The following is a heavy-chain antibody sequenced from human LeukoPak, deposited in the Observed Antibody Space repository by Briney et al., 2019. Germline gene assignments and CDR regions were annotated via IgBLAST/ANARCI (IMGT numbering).Heavy chain of an antibody. Sequence: GGSLRLSCAASGFTFSSYAMSWVRQAPGKGLEWVSAISGSGGSTYYADSVKGRFTISRDNSKNTLYLQMNSLRAEDTAVYYCAKGHGYSYGTYCFDYWGQGTLVTVSS. CDR3: AKGHGYSYGTYCFDY. CDR2: ISGSGGST. CDR1: GFTFSSYA. V-gene: IGHV3-23*01. D-gene: IGHD5-18*01. J-gene: IGHJ4*02.